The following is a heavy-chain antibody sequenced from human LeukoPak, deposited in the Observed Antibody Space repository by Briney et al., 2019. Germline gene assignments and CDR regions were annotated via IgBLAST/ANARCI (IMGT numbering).Heavy chain of an antibody. V-gene: IGHV4-59*11. CDR2: IYYSGST. Sequence: PSETLSVTCTVSGGSISSHYWSWTRQPPGKGLEWIGYIYYSGSTNYNPSLKSRVTISVDTSKNQFSLKLSSVTAADTAVYYCARDSGSLVDYWGQGTLVTVSS. CDR1: GGSISSHY. J-gene: IGHJ4*02. CDR3: ARDSGSLVDY. D-gene: IGHD1-26*01.